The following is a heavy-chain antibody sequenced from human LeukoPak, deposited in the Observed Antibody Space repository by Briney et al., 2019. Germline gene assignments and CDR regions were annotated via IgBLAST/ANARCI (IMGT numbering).Heavy chain of an antibody. CDR1: GGSITNTNY. CDR2: VNLQGST. CDR3: AREGGPYRPLDY. Sequence: SPSETLSLTCTVSGGSITNTNYWTWVRQPPGKGLEWIGEVNLQGSTNYNPSLMGRVAISVDTSENHISLQLTSVTAADTAVYYCAREGGPYRPLDYSGQGTLVTVSS. V-gene: IGHV4-4*02. J-gene: IGHJ4*02.